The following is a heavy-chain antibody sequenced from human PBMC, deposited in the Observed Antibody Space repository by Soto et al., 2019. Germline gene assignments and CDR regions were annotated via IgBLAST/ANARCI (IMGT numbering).Heavy chain of an antibody. CDR1: GFTFTNYF. D-gene: IGHD1-26*01. Sequence: QVQLVQSGAEVKKPGASVTVSCKASGFTFTNYFFHWVRQAPRQGLEWMGIISPYDGRTNDVQRLQGRGTRTSDTYTSTVDMELRSLRSEDTAVYYCARGDGRGSTGFYYYYGMDVWGHGTTVTVSS. CDR2: ISPYDGRT. J-gene: IGHJ6*02. V-gene: IGHV1-46*01. CDR3: ARGDGRGSTGFYYYYGMDV.